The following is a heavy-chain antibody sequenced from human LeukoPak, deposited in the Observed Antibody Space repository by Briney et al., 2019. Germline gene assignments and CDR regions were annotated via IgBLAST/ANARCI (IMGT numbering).Heavy chain of an antibody. D-gene: IGHD1-7*01. CDR1: GGSISSYY. Sequence: TSETLSLTCTVSGGSISSYYWSWIRQPPGKGLEWIGYIYYSGSTNYNPSLKSRVTISVDTSKNQFSLKLSSVTAADTAVYYCARETSVARSFDYWGQGTLVTASS. J-gene: IGHJ4*02. V-gene: IGHV4-59*01. CDR3: ARETSVARSFDY. CDR2: IYYSGST.